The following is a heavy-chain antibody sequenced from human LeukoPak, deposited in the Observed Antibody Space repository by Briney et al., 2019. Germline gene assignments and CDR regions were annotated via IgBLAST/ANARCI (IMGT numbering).Heavy chain of an antibody. CDR3: AKDLYSSSWSDAFDI. D-gene: IGHD6-13*01. Sequence: GGSLRLSCAASGFPFSSFGMHWVRQAPGKGLEWVAVISYDGSNKYYADSVKGRFTISRDNSKNTLYLQMNSLRAEDTAVYYCAKDLYSSSWSDAFDIWGQGTMVTVSS. V-gene: IGHV3-30*18. CDR1: GFPFSSFG. CDR2: ISYDGSNK. J-gene: IGHJ3*02.